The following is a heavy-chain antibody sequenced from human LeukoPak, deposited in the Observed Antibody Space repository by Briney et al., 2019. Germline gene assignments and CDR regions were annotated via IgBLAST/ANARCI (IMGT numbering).Heavy chain of an antibody. CDR3: AKSFAEEDY. Sequence: GGSLRLSCAASGFTFSSYSMNWVRQAPGKGLEWVAVISYDGSNKYYADSVKGRFTISRDNSKNTLYLQMNSLRAEDTAVYYCAKSFAEEDYWGQGTLVTVSS. D-gene: IGHD3-3*02. J-gene: IGHJ4*02. CDR1: GFTFSSYS. V-gene: IGHV3-30*18. CDR2: ISYDGSNK.